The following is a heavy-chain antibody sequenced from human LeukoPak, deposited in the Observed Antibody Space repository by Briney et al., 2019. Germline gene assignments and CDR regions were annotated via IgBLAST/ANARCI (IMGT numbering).Heavy chain of an antibody. V-gene: IGHV3-53*01. J-gene: IGHJ4*02. Sequence: GGSLRLSCTVSGFTVSSNSWSWVRQAPGKGLEWVSFIYSGGNTHYSDSVKGRFTISRDNSKNTLYLQMNSLRAEDTAVYYCAKRARYSSGWFPWGNYFDYWGQGTLVTVSS. D-gene: IGHD6-19*01. CDR2: IYSGGNT. CDR1: GFTVSSNS. CDR3: AKRARYSSGWFPWGNYFDY.